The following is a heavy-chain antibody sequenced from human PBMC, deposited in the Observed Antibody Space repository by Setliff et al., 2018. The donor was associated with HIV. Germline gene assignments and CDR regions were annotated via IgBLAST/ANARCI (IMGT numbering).Heavy chain of an antibody. CDR2: INPIGGRT. CDR3: VRDDGGYNYAEAFDV. V-gene: IGHV1-46*01. D-gene: IGHD3-16*01. J-gene: IGHJ3*01. Sequence: ASVKVSCKASGYTFTNYYIHWGRQAPGQGLEWMGLINPIGGRTSYAQKFQGRLTMTRDTSRSTVYMELSSLRSDDTAVYYCVRDDGGYNYAEAFDVWGQGTMVTVSS. CDR1: GYTFTNYY.